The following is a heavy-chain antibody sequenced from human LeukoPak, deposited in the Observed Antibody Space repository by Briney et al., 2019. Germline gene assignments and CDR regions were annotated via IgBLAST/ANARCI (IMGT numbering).Heavy chain of an antibody. CDR3: ARVHSGSYYGIDY. V-gene: IGHV3-21*04. D-gene: IGHD3-10*01. CDR1: GFTFSSYN. J-gene: IGHJ4*02. Sequence: GGSLRLSCAASGFTFSSYNMVWVHQAPGKGLEWVSSISSRSSFISYADSVKGRFTISRDNANNSLYLQMNSLRAEDTAVYYCARVHSGSYYGIDYWGQGTLVTVSS. CDR2: ISSRSSFI.